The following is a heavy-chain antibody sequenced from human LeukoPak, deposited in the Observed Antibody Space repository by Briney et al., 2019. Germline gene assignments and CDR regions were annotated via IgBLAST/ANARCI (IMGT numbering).Heavy chain of an antibody. J-gene: IGHJ4*02. CDR2: INTNTGNP. D-gene: IGHD5-12*01. CDR1: GYTFTSYA. CDR3: ARPLGWLPNVYFDY. V-gene: IGHV7-4-1*02. Sequence: ASVKVSCKDSGYTFTSYAMNWVRQAPGQGLEWMGCINTNTGNPTYAQGFTGRFVFSLDTSVSTAYLQISSLKAEDTAVYYCARPLGWLPNVYFDYWGQGTLVTVSS.